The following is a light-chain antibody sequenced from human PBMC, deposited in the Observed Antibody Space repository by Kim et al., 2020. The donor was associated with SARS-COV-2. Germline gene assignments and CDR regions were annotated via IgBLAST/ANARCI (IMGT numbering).Light chain of an antibody. J-gene: IGLJ2*01. V-gene: IGLV3-1*01. CDR1: KLGDKY. CDR2: RDT. Sequence: SYELTQPPSVSVSPGQTASITCSGDKLGDKYACWYQQKPGQSPVLVIYRDTKRPSGLPERFSSSNSGNTATLTISGTQAMDEADYYCQAWDSSLMVFGGG. CDR3: QAWDSSLMV.